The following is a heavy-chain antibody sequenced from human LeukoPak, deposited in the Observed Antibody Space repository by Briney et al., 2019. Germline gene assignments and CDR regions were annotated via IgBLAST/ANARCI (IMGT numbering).Heavy chain of an antibody. CDR1: GASTINTY. Sequence: SETLSLTSTVSGASTINTYWTWIRQSPGKGLEWIGFDHYGGGANYNPSLNSRVTISLDTTKNRVSLELRSVTEADTAVYYCASAPYYYYMAVWGNGTTVTVSS. CDR2: DHYGGGA. J-gene: IGHJ6*03. CDR3: ASAPYYYYMAV. D-gene: IGHD3-16*01. V-gene: IGHV4-59*01.